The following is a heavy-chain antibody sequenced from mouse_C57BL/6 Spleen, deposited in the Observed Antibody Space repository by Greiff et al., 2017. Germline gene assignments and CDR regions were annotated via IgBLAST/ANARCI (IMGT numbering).Heavy chain of an antibody. Sequence: EVKLVESGPELVKPGASVKMSCKASGYTFTDYNMHWVKQSHGKSLEWIGYINPNNGGTSYNQKFKGKATLTVNKSSSTAYMELRSLTSEDSAVYYCARVAYDGYQFAYWGQGTLVTVSA. V-gene: IGHV1-22*01. J-gene: IGHJ3*01. CDR1: GYTFTDYN. CDR2: INPNNGGT. CDR3: ARVAYDGYQFAY. D-gene: IGHD2-3*01.